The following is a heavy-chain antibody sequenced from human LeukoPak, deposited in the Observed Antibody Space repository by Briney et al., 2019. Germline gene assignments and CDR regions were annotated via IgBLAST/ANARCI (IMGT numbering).Heavy chain of an antibody. D-gene: IGHD3-22*01. J-gene: IGHJ6*02. CDR1: GFTFSDFY. CDR2: ISSSGSTI. V-gene: IGHV3-11*01. CDR3: ASTADPYYYDSSGYYEILGYAMDV. Sequence: GGSLRLSCAAPGFTFSDFYMRWIRQALGEGLEWVSYISSSGSTIYYADSVKGRFTISRDNANTSLYLQVNSLRAEDTAVYYCASTADPYYYDSSGYYEILGYAMDVWGQGTTVTVSS.